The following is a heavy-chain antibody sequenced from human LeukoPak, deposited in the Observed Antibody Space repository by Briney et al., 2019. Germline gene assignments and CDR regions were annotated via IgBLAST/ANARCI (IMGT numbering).Heavy chain of an antibody. CDR2: ISSSSSTI. CDR1: GFTFSSYS. D-gene: IGHD3-22*01. J-gene: IGHJ4*02. Sequence: GGSLRLSCAASGFTFSSYSMNWVRQAPGKGLEWVSYISSSSSTIYYADSVKGRFTISRDNAKNSLYLQMNSLRAEDTAVYYCARGGIFYYDSSGYFTGDCWGQGTLVTVSS. CDR3: ARGGIFYYDSSGYFTGDC. V-gene: IGHV3-48*01.